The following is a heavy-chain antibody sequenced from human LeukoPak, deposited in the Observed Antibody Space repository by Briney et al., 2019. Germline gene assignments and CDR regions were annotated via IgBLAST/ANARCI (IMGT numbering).Heavy chain of an antibody. CDR2: IPYDGSNE. CDR1: GFTVSNYG. Sequence: PGGSLRLSCAASGFTVSNYGMHWVRQAPGKGLEGVAFIPYDGSNEYYPDSVKGRFTISRDNSRNTLYLQMNSLRAEDTAVYYCAKDRSQYQLFYWGQGTLVTVSS. D-gene: IGHD2-2*01. J-gene: IGHJ4*02. CDR3: AKDRSQYQLFY. V-gene: IGHV3-30*02.